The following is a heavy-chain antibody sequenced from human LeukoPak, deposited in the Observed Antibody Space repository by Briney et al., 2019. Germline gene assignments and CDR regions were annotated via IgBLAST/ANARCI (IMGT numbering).Heavy chain of an antibody. V-gene: IGHV3-23*01. CDR2: ISGGAHST. D-gene: IGHD3-3*01. CDR1: ESTFNNYA. J-gene: IGHJ3*02. Sequence: SGGSLRLSCVASESTFNNYAMNWVRQAPGKGLEWVAAISGGAHSTYHADSVRGRFTISRDNSKNTLYLQMNSLRVDDTAVYHCAKGLSASGRFNAFDIWGQGTMVTVSS. CDR3: AKGLSASGRFNAFDI.